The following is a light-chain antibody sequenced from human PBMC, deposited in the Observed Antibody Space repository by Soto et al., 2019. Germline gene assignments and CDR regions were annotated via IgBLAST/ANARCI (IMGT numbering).Light chain of an antibody. V-gene: IGKV3-15*01. Sequence: IVMTQSPASLSVSPGERVTFSCRASQSVGANLAWYRHKPGQAPRLLISYASSGATGVPGRFSGSGYGTEFTLTINSLQAEDFAIYYCQQFRTWPVTFGGGTKVEI. CDR2: YAS. J-gene: IGKJ4*01. CDR1: QSVGAN. CDR3: QQFRTWPVT.